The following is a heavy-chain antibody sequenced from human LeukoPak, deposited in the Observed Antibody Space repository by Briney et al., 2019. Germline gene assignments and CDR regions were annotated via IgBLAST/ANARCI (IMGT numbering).Heavy chain of an antibody. Sequence: SETLSLTCTVSGGSISSGDYYWSWIRQPPGKGLEWIDYIHHSGNTYYNPSLKGRVNISLDTSKNQFSLKLSSGTAADTAVYYCTRDVVRDYFDYWGQGTPVTVSS. CDR1: GGSISSGDYY. CDR3: TRDVVRDYFDY. V-gene: IGHV4-30-4*01. D-gene: IGHD2-21*01. CDR2: IHHSGNT. J-gene: IGHJ4*02.